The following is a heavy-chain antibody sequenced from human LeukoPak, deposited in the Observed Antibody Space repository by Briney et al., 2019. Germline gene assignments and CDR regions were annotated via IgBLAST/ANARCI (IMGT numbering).Heavy chain of an antibody. CDR2: VYYSGST. D-gene: IGHD6-19*01. V-gene: IGHV4-39*01. CDR1: DDSISSSTYY. Sequence: PSETLSLTCTVSDDSISSSTYYWGWIRQPPGKGLEWIGSVYYSGSTYYNPSLKSRVTISVDTSKNQFSLKVSSVTAADTAVYYCARNRVYTGWSPLDVWGQGTTVPVSS. CDR3: ARNRVYTGWSPLDV. J-gene: IGHJ6*02.